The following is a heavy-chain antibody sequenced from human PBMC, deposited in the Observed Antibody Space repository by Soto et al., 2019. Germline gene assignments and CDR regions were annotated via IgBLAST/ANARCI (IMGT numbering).Heavy chain of an antibody. CDR3: AHRVNMARGPYNYFGP. J-gene: IGHJ5*02. Sequence: SGPTLVNPTQTLTLTCSFSGFSLTTGVGVGWIRQPPGKALEWLAIIYWNDEKLYNPSLKTRLTITKDTSKNQVVLTVTDMDPVDTATYYCAHRVNMARGPYNYFGPWGQGTLVTVP. CDR1: GFSLTTGVG. D-gene: IGHD3-10*01. CDR2: IYWNDEK. V-gene: IGHV2-5*01.